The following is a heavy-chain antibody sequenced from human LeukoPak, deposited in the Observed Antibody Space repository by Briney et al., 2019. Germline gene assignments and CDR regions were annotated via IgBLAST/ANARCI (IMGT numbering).Heavy chain of an antibody. J-gene: IGHJ6*04. CDR3: AKDKEYSGFGPILSGYYYGMDV. CDR1: GFTFDDYA. V-gene: IGHV3-43D*04. D-gene: IGHD5-12*01. Sequence: GGSLRLSCAASGFTFDDYAMHWVLQAPGKGLEGVSLISWDGGSTYYADSVKGRFTISRDNSRHTLYLQMNSLGAEDTALYYCAKDKEYSGFGPILSGYYYGMDVWGKGTTVTVSS. CDR2: ISWDGGST.